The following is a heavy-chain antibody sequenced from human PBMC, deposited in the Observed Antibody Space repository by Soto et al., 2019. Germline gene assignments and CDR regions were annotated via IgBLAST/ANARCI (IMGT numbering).Heavy chain of an antibody. V-gene: IGHV4-31*03. CDR2: IYYSGST. D-gene: IGHD1-20*01. CDR1: GGSISSGGYY. CDR3: ARNNWNDVSWFDP. Sequence: SETLSLTCTVSGGSISSGGYYWSWIRQHPGKGLEWIGYIYYSGSTYYNPSLKSRVTISVDTSKNQFSLNLSSVTAADTAVYYCARNNWNDVSWFDPWGQGTLVTVSS. J-gene: IGHJ5*02.